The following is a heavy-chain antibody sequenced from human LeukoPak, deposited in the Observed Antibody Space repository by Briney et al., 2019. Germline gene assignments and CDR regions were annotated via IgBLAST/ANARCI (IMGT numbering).Heavy chain of an antibody. D-gene: IGHD4-17*01. CDR2: ISAYNGNT. CDR1: GYTFTGYY. V-gene: IGHV1-18*04. J-gene: IGHJ5*02. Sequence: ASVKVSCKASGYTFTGYYMHWVRQAPGQGLEWMGWISAYNGNTNYAQKLQGRVTMTTDTSTSTAYMELRSLRSDDTAVYYCARDSYGDYGLGFDPWGQGTLVTVSS. CDR3: ARDSYGDYGLGFDP.